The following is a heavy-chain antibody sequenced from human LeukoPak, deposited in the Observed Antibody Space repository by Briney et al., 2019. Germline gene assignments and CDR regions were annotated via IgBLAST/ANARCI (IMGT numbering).Heavy chain of an antibody. CDR1: NASIISSSYY. Sequence: SETLSLTCSVSNASIISSSYYWGWLRQPPGKGLEWIGSIYYRGRIYYNPSLKIRVTISADTSKNQFSLNLNSVTASDTAVYYCARQKILDDNYDSSGYYVDQWGQGSLVTVSS. D-gene: IGHD3-22*01. CDR3: ARQKILDDNYDSSGYYVDQ. J-gene: IGHJ4*02. V-gene: IGHV4-39*01. CDR2: IYYRGRI.